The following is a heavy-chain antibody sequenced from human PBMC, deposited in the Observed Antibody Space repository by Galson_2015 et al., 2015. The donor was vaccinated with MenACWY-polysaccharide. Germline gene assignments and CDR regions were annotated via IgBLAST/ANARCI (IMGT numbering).Heavy chain of an antibody. Sequence: LRLSCAASGFTFSNHVMAWVRQAPGEGLEWVSAITTGGTTFYATSVKGRFTISRDNSKNLLYLQMNSLRDEDTAVYYCAKGGYSSSWYRGDSWGQGTLVTVSS. CDR1: GFTFSNHV. CDR2: ITTGGTT. V-gene: IGHV3-23*01. D-gene: IGHD6-13*01. J-gene: IGHJ4*02. CDR3: AKGGYSSSWYRGDS.